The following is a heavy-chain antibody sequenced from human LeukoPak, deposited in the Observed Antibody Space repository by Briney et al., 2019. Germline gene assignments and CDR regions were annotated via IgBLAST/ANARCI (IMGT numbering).Heavy chain of an antibody. CDR1: GFTFSSYA. V-gene: IGHV3-23*01. D-gene: IGHD1-26*01. CDR2: ISGSGGST. J-gene: IGHJ1*01. Sequence: GGSLRLSCAASGFTFSSYAMSWVRQAPGKGLEWVSAISGSGGSTYYADSVKGRFTISRDNSKNTLYLQMNSLRAEDTAVYYCAKGSVGATRPLPFQHWGQGTLVTVSS. CDR3: AKGSVGATRPLPFQH.